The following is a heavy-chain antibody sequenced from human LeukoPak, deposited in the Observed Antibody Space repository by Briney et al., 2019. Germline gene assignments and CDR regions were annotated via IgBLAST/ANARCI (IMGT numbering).Heavy chain of an antibody. Sequence: SETLSLTCTVAGGSISSYYWSWIRQPPGKGLEWIGYIYYSGSTNYNPSLKSRVTISVDTSKNQFSLKLSSVTAADTAVYYCARLFSEGAMIAWDAFDIWGQGTMVTVSS. CDR1: GGSISSYY. J-gene: IGHJ3*02. CDR2: IYYSGST. CDR3: ARLFSEGAMIAWDAFDI. V-gene: IGHV4-59*01. D-gene: IGHD1-26*01.